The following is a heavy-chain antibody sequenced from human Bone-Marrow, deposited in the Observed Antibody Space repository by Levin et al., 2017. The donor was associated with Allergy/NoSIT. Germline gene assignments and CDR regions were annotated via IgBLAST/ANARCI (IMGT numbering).Heavy chain of an antibody. D-gene: IGHD2/OR15-2a*01. CDR2: LSGSGDST. CDR1: GFTFSKYA. J-gene: IGHJ4*02. CDR3: AKDQVDVIVPPSIRIHKRRGTYFDY. V-gene: IGHV3-23*01. Sequence: AGGSLRLSCAASGFTFSKYAMSWVRQAPGKGLEWVSALSGSGDSTYYADSVKGRVTISRDNSKNTLYLELTSLSAEDTAVYYCAKDQVDVIVPPSIRIHKRRGTYFDYWGQGALVTVSS.